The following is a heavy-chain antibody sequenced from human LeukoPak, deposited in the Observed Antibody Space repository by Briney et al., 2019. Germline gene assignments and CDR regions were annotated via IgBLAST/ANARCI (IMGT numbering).Heavy chain of an antibody. Sequence: ASVKVSCKASGYTFTGYYMHWVRQAPGQGLEWMGRINPNSGGTNYAQKFQGRVTMTRDTSTSTVYMELSSLRSEDTAVYYCARGRGSECSSTSCYDGYYYYYYMDVWGKGTTVTVSS. D-gene: IGHD2-2*01. CDR2: INPNSGGT. CDR3: ARGRGSECSSTSCYDGYYYYYYMDV. V-gene: IGHV1-2*06. CDR1: GYTFTGYY. J-gene: IGHJ6*03.